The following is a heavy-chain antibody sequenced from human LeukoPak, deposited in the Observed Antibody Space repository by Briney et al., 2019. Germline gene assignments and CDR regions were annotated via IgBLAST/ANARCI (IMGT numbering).Heavy chain of an antibody. CDR2: IYSGGST. CDR1: GFTVSSNY. J-gene: IGHJ4*02. D-gene: IGHD3-3*01. CDR3: ARNSYYDFWSGYPTY. Sequence: PGGSLRLSCAASGFTVSSNYMSWVRQAPGKGLEWVSVIYSGGSTYYADSVKGRFTISRDNSKNTLYLQMNSPRAEDTAVYYCARNSYYDFWSGYPTYWGQGTLVTVSS. V-gene: IGHV3-53*01.